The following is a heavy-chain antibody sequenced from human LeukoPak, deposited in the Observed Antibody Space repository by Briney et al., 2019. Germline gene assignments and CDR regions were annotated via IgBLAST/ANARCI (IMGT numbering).Heavy chain of an antibody. CDR2: IYSDGST. D-gene: IGHD6-6*01. CDR3: AREASSSSDY. J-gene: IGHJ4*02. Sequence: GGSLRLSCAASGFTVSTNYMSWVRQAPGKKLEWVSDIYSDGSTFYADSVKGRFTISRDNSKNTLYLQMNSLRAEDTAVYYCAREASSSSDYWGQGTLVTVSS. CDR1: GFTVSTNY. V-gene: IGHV3-53*05.